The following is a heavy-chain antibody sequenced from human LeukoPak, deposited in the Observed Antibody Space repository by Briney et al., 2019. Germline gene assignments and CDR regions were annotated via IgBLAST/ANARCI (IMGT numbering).Heavy chain of an antibody. CDR3: ARDSQLTGFDY. CDR1: GGSISSYY. J-gene: IGHJ4*02. CDR2: IYYSGST. Sequence: SETLSLTCTVSGGSISSYYWSWIRQPPGKGLEWIGYIYYSGSTNYNPSLKSRVTISVDTSKNQFSLKLSSVTAADTAVYYCARDSQLTGFDYWGQGTLVTVSS. V-gene: IGHV4-59*12. D-gene: IGHD1-1*01.